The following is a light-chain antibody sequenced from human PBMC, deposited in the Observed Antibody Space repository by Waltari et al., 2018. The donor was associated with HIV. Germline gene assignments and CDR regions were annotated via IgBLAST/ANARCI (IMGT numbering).Light chain of an antibody. Sequence: QSALTQPASVSGSPGQSITISCTGTSSDIGGYNFVSWYQQHPGEAPKLMIYEVNNRPSGVSYRFSASKSDNTASLTISGLQAEDEADYYCSSYTSSGTWVFGRGTKLLVL. CDR2: EVN. CDR1: SSDIGGYNF. J-gene: IGLJ3*02. CDR3: SSYTSSGTWV. V-gene: IGLV2-14*03.